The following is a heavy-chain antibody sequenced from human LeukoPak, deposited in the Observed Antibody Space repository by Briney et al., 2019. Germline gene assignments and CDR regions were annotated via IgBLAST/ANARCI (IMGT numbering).Heavy chain of an antibody. CDR1: GGSISSSSYY. V-gene: IGHV4-39*01. J-gene: IGHJ3*02. D-gene: IGHD2-2*01. CDR3: ARHRIVVVPAASGAFDI. CDR2: IYYSGST. Sequence: SETPSLTCTVSGGSISSSSYYWGWIRQPPGKGLEWIGSIYYSGSTYYNPSLKSRVTISVDTSKNQFSLKLSSVTAADTAVYYCARHRIVVVPAASGAFDIWGQGTMVTVSS.